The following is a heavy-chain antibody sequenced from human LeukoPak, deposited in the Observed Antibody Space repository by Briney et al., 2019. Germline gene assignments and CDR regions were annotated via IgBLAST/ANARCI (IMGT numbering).Heavy chain of an antibody. J-gene: IGHJ4*02. CDR3: ARGSVVGLGY. CDR1: GGSFSGDY. V-gene: IGHV4-34*01. Sequence: TSETLSLTGAVYGGSFSGDYWSWLRQPPGKGLEWMGEINHSGSTNYNPSLKSRVTISVDTSKNPFSLKLTSVTAADTAVYYCARGSVVGLGYWGQGTLVTVSS. CDR2: INHSGST. D-gene: IGHD3-16*01.